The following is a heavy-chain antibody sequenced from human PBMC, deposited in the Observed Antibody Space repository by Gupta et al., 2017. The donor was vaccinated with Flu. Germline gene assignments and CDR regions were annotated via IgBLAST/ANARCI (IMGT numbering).Heavy chain of an antibody. CDR2: IYSGGST. CDR1: GFTVSRNY. CDR3: ARDLGYMDV. D-gene: IGHD3-16*01. Sequence: EVQLVESGASLIQPGGPLSLSCAAYGFTVSRNYMSWVRQAAGKGLEWVSVIYSGGSTYYADSVKGRFTISRDNSKNTLYLQMNSLRAEDTAVYYCARDLGYMDVWGKGTTVTVSS. V-gene: IGHV3-53*01. J-gene: IGHJ6*03.